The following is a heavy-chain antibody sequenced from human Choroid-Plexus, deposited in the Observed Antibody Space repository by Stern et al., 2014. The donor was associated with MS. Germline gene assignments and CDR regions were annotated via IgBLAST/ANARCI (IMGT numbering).Heavy chain of an antibody. J-gene: IGHJ5*02. V-gene: IGHV1-69*12. CDR2: IFPVCGTP. CDR1: GGTFSKFP. D-gene: IGHD6-13*01. Sequence: QVQLVQSGAEVTKPGASGKVSCKASGGTFSKFPSSWVRQAPGQGLEWMGAIFPVCGTPTYDKEFRGRVTITADVFTSTVYMELSSLRSDDTAVYYCALSSETSDRWYSLGYDLWGQGTLVTVSS. CDR3: ALSSETSDRWYSLGYDL.